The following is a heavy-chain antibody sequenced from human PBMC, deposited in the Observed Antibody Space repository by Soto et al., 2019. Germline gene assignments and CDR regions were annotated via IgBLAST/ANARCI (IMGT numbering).Heavy chain of an antibody. Sequence: EVQLVESGGGLVQPGGSLRLSCATSGFTFGDYWMSWVRQAPGKRLEWVANTKQDESEKYYVGSVRGRFTISRDNAKNSLYLQMNSVRAEDTGVYFCVREVDSGFFSWGQGTLVTVSS. D-gene: IGHD6-25*01. CDR1: GFTFGDYW. V-gene: IGHV3-7*01. CDR3: VREVDSGFFS. J-gene: IGHJ5*02. CDR2: TKQDESEK.